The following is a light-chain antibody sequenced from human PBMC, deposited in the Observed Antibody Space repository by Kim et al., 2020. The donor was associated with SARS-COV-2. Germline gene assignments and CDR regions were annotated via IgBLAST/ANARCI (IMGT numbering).Light chain of an antibody. CDR3: QQRSNWPIT. Sequence: LSPGERATLSRRASQSVSSYLAWYQQKPGQAPRLLIYDASNRATGIPARFSGSGSGTDFTLTISSLEPEDFAVYYCQQRSNWPITFGPGTKVDIK. CDR1: QSVSSY. CDR2: DAS. V-gene: IGKV3-11*01. J-gene: IGKJ3*01.